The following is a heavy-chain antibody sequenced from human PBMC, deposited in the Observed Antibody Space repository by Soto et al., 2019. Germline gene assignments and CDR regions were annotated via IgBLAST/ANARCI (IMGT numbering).Heavy chain of an antibody. D-gene: IGHD4-17*01. V-gene: IGHV3-23*01. CDR2: IITTET. Sequence: EVQLLESGGGLVQPGESLRVSCAAPGFTFNIYAMSWVRQAPGKGLEWVSSIITTETYYADSVKGRFIISRDNSKNTVYLQMNSLRAEDTATYYCAKDRVNGNSVWDAFDVWGQGTLVTVSS. CDR1: GFTFNIYA. CDR3: AKDRVNGNSVWDAFDV. J-gene: IGHJ3*01.